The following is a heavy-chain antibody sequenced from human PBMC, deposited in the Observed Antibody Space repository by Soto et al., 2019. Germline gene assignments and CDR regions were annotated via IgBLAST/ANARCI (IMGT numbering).Heavy chain of an antibody. V-gene: IGHV3-21*01. CDR3: ARDHSVVTPNWFDP. Sequence: GGSLRLSCAASGFTFSSYSMNWVRQAPGKGLEWVSSISSSSSYIYYADSVKGRFTISRDNAKNSLYLQMNSLRAEDTAVYYCARDHSVVTPNWFDPWGQGTLVTVSS. CDR2: ISSSSSYI. D-gene: IGHD2-15*01. CDR1: GFTFSSYS. J-gene: IGHJ5*02.